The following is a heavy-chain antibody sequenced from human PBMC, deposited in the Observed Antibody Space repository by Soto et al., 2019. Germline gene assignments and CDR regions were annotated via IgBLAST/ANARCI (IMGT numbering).Heavy chain of an antibody. CDR2: INPNSGGT. D-gene: IGHD2-2*01. Sequence: ASVKVSCKASGYTFTGYYMYWVRQAPGQGLEWMGWINPNSGGTNYAQKFQGRVTMTRDTSISTAYMELSRLRSDDTAVYYCARDEDCSSTSCPFAFDIWGQGTTVTVSS. CDR1: GYTFTGYY. CDR3: ARDEDCSSTSCPFAFDI. V-gene: IGHV1-2*02. J-gene: IGHJ3*02.